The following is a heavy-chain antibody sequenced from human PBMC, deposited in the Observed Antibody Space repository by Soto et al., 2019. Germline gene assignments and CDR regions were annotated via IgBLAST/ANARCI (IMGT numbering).Heavy chain of an antibody. CDR3: AKEECTNGVCYTGY. Sequence: QVQLVESGGGVVQPGRSLRLSCAASGFTFSSYGMHWVRQAPGKGLEWVAVISYDGSNKYYADSVKGRFTISRDNSNNTLYLQMNSLRAEDTAVYYCAKEECTNGVCYTGYWGQGTLVTVSS. CDR1: GFTFSSYG. CDR2: ISYDGSNK. J-gene: IGHJ4*02. V-gene: IGHV3-30*18. D-gene: IGHD2-8*01.